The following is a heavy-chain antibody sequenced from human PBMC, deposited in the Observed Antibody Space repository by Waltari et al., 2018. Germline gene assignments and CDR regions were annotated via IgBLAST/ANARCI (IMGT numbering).Heavy chain of an antibody. CDR2: NYWNDDK. J-gene: IGHJ4*02. V-gene: IGHV2-5*01. D-gene: IGHD6-13*01. Sequence: QITLKPSCPTLVKPTQTLTLTCPFPGFSLTPIGLAVGWIRQPPGKALEWLALNYWNDDKRYCPPLKSRITITKDTYKNQVVLTMTNMDPVDTATYYCAHRQPYYFDYWGQGTLVTVSS. CDR1: GFSLTPIGLA. CDR3: AHRQPYYFDY.